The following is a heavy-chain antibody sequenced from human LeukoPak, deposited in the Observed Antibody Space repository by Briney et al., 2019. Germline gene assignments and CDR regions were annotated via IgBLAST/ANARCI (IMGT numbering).Heavy chain of an antibody. CDR3: ARPPSLGYCSGGSCYGRGAWFDR. Sequence: SGTLSLTCAVSGGSISSSNWWSWVRQPPGKGLEWIGQIYHSGSTNYNPSLKSRVTISVDKSKNQFSLKLRSVAAADTAVYYCARPPSLGYCSGGSCYGRGAWFDRWGQGTLVTVSS. V-gene: IGHV4-4*02. CDR1: GGSISSSNW. CDR2: IYHSGST. D-gene: IGHD2-15*01. J-gene: IGHJ5*02.